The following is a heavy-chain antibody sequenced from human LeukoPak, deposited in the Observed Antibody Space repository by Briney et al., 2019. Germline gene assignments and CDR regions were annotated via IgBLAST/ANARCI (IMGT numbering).Heavy chain of an antibody. J-gene: IGHJ4*02. CDR1: GFTFSNYA. D-gene: IGHD5-12*01. Sequence: GGSLRLSCAASGFTFSNYAMSWVRQAPGKGLEWVSVISGSGGSTYYADSVKGWFTISRDNSQNTLYLQMNSLRAEDTAVYYCTLVATIEGSVWGQGTLVTVSS. V-gene: IGHV3-23*01. CDR2: ISGSGGST. CDR3: TLVATIEGSV.